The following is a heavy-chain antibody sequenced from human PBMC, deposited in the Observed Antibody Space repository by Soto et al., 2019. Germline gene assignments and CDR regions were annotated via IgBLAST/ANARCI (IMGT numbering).Heavy chain of an antibody. CDR2: INAGNGNT. Sequence: QVQLVQSGAEVKKPGASLKLPCKAPGYTFLTYVIHWGRKTPEQGLVWMGWINAGNGNTKYSQKFQGRFTINRDTSASTAYMELSSLRSEDPAVYYCARTLVGDTPADYWGQGTLVTVSS. CDR3: ARTLVGDTPADY. V-gene: IGHV1-3*01. J-gene: IGHJ4*02. CDR1: GYTFLTYV. D-gene: IGHD1-26*01.